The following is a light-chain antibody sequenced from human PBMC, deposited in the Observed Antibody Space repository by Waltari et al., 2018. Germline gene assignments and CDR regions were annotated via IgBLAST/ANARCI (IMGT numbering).Light chain of an antibody. Sequence: QLVLTQSPSASASLGASVKLTCTLSSGHRSYAIAWHQQQPEKGPRYLMKLNSDGSHSKGDGIPDRFSGSSSGNTATLTLSWVEAGDEADYYCQVWDSSTDHLVFGGGTKLTVL. CDR3: QVWDSSTDHLV. CDR2: LNSDGSH. J-gene: IGLJ3*02. CDR1: SGHRSYA. V-gene: IGLV4-69*01.